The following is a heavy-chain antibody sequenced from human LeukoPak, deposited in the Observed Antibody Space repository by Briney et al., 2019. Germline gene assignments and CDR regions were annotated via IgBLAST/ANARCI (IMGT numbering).Heavy chain of an antibody. Sequence: GGSLRLSCAASGFTFSDYSINWVRQAPGKGLEWLSSISPASDYIYYADSVKARFTISRDNAKNSLYLHMNSLRAEDTAVYYCARDPPAAVGGGYYFYMDVWGKGTTVTVSS. CDR1: GFTFSDYS. D-gene: IGHD2-2*01. V-gene: IGHV3-21*01. CDR2: ISPASDYI. CDR3: ARDPPAAVGGGYYFYMDV. J-gene: IGHJ6*03.